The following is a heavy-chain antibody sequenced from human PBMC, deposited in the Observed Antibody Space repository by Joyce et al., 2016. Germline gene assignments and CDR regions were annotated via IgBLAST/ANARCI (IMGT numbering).Heavy chain of an antibody. D-gene: IGHD4-23*01. CDR2: INRDGIST. CDR3: ARLRRWSGPSDC. V-gene: IGHV3-74*03. CDR1: GFPFSSYW. J-gene: IGHJ4*02. Sequence: EVQLVESGGGLVQPGGSLRLSCAASGFPFSSYWMYWVRKAPGKGVVWVSRINRDGISTTYADSVKGRFTISRDNAKNTLYLQMNSLRAEDTAVYYCARLRRWSGPSDCWGQGTLVTVSS.